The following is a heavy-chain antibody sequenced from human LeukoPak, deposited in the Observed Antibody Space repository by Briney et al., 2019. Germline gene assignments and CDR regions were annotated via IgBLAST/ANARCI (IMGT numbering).Heavy chain of an antibody. Sequence: ASVKVSCKASGYTFTSYDINWVRQATGQGLEWFGRMSPNSDNTGYAQKFQGRVTITKNTSISTAYMELSSLRSEDTAVYYCARVGGSYYPRIWGQGTLVTVSS. CDR3: ARVGGSYYPRI. D-gene: IGHD1-26*01. J-gene: IGHJ4*02. V-gene: IGHV1-8*03. CDR2: MSPNSDNT. CDR1: GYTFTSYD.